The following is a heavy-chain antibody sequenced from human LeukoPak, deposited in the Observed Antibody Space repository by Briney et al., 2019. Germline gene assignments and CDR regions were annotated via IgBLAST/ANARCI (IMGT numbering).Heavy chain of an antibody. CDR2: IYYTGST. CDR1: GGSIRSYY. CDR3: ARDRTGEMFWYFDL. V-gene: IGHV4-59*01. Sequence: MPSETLSLTCTVSGGSIRSYYWSWIRQPPGKGLEYIGYIYYTGSTNYNPSLKSRVTISLDTSKNQFSLELSSVTAADTAVYYCARDRTGEMFWYFDLWGRGTLVTAPS. J-gene: IGHJ2*01. D-gene: IGHD7-27*01.